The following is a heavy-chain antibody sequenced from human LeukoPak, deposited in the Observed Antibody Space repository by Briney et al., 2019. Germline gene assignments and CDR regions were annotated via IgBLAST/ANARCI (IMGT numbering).Heavy chain of an antibody. CDR3: VRSLRSADF. CDR1: GFTFSNYW. Sequence: GGSLRLSCEASGFTFSNYWMHWVRQAPGKGLMWVSQISTDGSQTFYADSVKGRFTISRDNAKNTLFLQMDSLRPEDTAVYYCVRSLRSADFWGQGTLVTVPS. CDR2: ISTDGSQT. V-gene: IGHV3-74*01. J-gene: IGHJ4*02.